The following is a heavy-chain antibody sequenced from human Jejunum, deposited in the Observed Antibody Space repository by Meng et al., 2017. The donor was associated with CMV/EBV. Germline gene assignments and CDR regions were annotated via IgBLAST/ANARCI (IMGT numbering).Heavy chain of an antibody. Sequence: SGFTFRSYVMHWVRQAPGKGLEYVSAISTNGDSTYYANSVKDRFTISRDNSKNTLYLQMGSLRAEDMAVYYCAREVPGGVRWRFDYWGQGTLVTVSS. CDR3: AREVPGGVRWRFDY. J-gene: IGHJ4*02. D-gene: IGHD4-23*01. CDR1: GFTFRSYV. V-gene: IGHV3-64*01. CDR2: ISTNGDST.